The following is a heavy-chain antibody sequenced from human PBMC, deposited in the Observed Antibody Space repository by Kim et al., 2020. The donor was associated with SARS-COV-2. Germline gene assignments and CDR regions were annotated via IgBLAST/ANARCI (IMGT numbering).Heavy chain of an antibody. J-gene: IGHJ4*02. Sequence: YYVGSGKGRFTISRDNTKNTLYLHMNSLRAEDSAVYYCATSPRRFGPLDNWGQGTLVTVSS. CDR3: ATSPRRFGPLDN. D-gene: IGHD3-10*01. V-gene: IGHV3-33*01.